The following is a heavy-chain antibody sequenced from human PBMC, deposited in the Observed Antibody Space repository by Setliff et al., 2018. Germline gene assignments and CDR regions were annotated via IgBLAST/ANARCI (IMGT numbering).Heavy chain of an antibody. Sequence: TFSGYELNWVRQAPGKGLEWVAVMSYDGSNKYYADSVKGRFTISRDNSKNTLYLQMNSLRAEDTAVYYCAKGWDRQQLATGFDYWGQGTLVTVSS. J-gene: IGHJ4*02. CDR3: AKGWDRQQLATGFDY. CDR1: TFSGYE. V-gene: IGHV3-30*18. D-gene: IGHD6-13*01. CDR2: MSYDGSNK.